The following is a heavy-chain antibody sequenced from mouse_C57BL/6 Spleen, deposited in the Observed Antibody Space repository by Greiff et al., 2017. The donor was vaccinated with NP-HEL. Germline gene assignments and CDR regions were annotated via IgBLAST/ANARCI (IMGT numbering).Heavy chain of an antibody. CDR2: IYPSDSYT. V-gene: IGHV1-59*01. Sequence: VQLQQPGAELVRPGTSVKLSCKASGYTFTSYWMHWVKQRPGQGLEWIGVIYPSDSYTNYNQKFKGKATLTVDTSSSTAYMQLSSLTSEDSAVYYGARESYYGSSYGAMDYWGQGTSVTVSS. D-gene: IGHD1-1*01. J-gene: IGHJ4*01. CDR3: ARESYYGSSYGAMDY. CDR1: GYTFTSYW.